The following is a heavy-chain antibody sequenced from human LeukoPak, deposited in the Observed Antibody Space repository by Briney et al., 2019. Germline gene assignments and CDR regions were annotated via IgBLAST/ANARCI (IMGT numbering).Heavy chain of an antibody. CDR1: GFTFSSYW. J-gene: IGHJ4*02. CDR3: ARDGMYYDSSGYYAY. D-gene: IGHD3-22*01. Sequence: GGSLRLSCAASGFTFSSYWMTWVRQVPGKGLEWVANIRQDGGEKYYVDSVKGRFTISRDNAKKSLYLQMNSLRAEDTAVYYCARDGMYYDSSGYYAYWGQGTLVTVSS. V-gene: IGHV3-7*01. CDR2: IRQDGGEK.